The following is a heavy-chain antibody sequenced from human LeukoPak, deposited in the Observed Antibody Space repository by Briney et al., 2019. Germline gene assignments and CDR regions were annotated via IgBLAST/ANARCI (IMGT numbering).Heavy chain of an antibody. Sequence: GGSLRLSCAASGFTFSSYWMSWVRQAPGKGLEWVANIKQDGSEKYYVDSVKGRFTISRDNAKNSLYLQMNSLRAEDTAVYYCASSTGYSSSWSNWFDPWGQGTLVTVSS. CDR1: GFTFSSYW. V-gene: IGHV3-7*01. CDR2: IKQDGSEK. CDR3: ASSTGYSSSWSNWFDP. J-gene: IGHJ5*02. D-gene: IGHD6-13*01.